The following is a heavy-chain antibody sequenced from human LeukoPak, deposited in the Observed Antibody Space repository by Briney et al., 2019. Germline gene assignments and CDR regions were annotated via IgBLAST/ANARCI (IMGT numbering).Heavy chain of an antibody. J-gene: IGHJ4*02. V-gene: IGHV4-34*01. CDR2: INHSGST. Sequence: PSETLSLTCAVYGGSFSGYYWSWIRQPPGKGLEWIGEINHSGSTNYNPSLKSRVTISVDTSKNQFSLKLSSVTAADTAVYYCARGLLPKGDYWGQGTLVTVSS. CDR3: ARGLLPKGDY. CDR1: GGSFSGYY.